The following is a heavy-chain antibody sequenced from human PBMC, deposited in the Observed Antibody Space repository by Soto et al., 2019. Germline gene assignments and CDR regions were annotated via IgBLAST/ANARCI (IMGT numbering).Heavy chain of an antibody. V-gene: IGHV1-3*01. D-gene: IGHD6-13*01. CDR1: GYTFTSYA. CDR2: INAGNGNT. CDR3: ASSTWGGSSSWYPTHY. J-gene: IGHJ4*02. Sequence: ASVKVSCKASGYTFTSYAMHWVRQAPGQRLEWMGWINAGNGNTKYSQKFQGRVTITRDTSASTAYMELSSLRSEDTAVYYCASSTWGGSSSWYPTHYWGQGTLVTVSS.